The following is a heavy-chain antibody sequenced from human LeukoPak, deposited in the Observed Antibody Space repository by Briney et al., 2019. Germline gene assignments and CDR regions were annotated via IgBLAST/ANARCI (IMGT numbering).Heavy chain of an antibody. CDR3: AKVDGTGNSVFDY. CDR2: INPDGRTT. J-gene: IGHJ4*02. V-gene: IGHV3-74*01. D-gene: IGHD6-19*01. CDR1: GFTFNTYW. Sequence: GGSLRLSCAASGFTFNTYWMHWVRQAPGKGLGWDSRINPDGRTTNYADSVKGRFTISRDNAKNTLYLQMNSLRVDDTATYYCAKVDGTGNSVFDYWGQGTLVPVSS.